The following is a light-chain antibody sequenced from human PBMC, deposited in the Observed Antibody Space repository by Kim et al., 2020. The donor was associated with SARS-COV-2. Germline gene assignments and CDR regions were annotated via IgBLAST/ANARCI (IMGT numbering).Light chain of an antibody. CDR1: SLRSYY. CDR3: NSRDSSGNHLV. J-gene: IGLJ2*01. V-gene: IGLV3-19*01. CDR2: CTN. Sequence: SSELTQDPAVSVALGQTVRITCQGDSLRSYYASWYQQKPGQAPVLVIYCTNNRNSGIPDRFSGSSAGNTASLTITGAQAEDEADYYCNSRDSSGNHLVFGGGTQLTVL.